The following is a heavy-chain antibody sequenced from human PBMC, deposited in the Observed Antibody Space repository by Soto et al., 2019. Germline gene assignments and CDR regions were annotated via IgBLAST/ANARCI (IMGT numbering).Heavy chain of an antibody. CDR2: IKSKTDGGTT. D-gene: IGHD2-2*01. CDR3: STNLSSTSIFDY. Sequence: EVQLVESGGGLVKPGGSLRLSCAASGFTFSNAWMSWVRQAPGKGLEWVGRIKSKTDGGTTDYAAPVKGRFTISRDDFKITLKLIMNNLISKSIDVYYCSTNLSSTSIFDYWGQGTLDTV. V-gene: IGHV3-15*05. CDR1: GFTFSNAW. J-gene: IGHJ4*02.